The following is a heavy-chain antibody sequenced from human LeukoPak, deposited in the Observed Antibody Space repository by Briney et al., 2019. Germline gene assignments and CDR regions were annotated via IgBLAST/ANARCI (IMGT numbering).Heavy chain of an antibody. J-gene: IGHJ4*02. CDR3: ARDRACSGGSCYLFDY. V-gene: IGHV4-4*02. Sequence: SETLSLTCAVSGGSISSSNWWSWVRQPPGKGLEWIGEIDHSGSANYNPSLKSRVTISVDKSKNQFSLKLSSVTAADTAVYYCARDRACSGGSCYLFDYWGQGTLVTVSS. CDR2: IDHSGSA. D-gene: IGHD2-15*01. CDR1: GGSISSSNW.